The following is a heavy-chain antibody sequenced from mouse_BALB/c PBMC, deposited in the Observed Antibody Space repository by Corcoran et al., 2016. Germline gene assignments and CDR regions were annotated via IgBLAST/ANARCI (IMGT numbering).Heavy chain of an antibody. CDR1: GYTFPNNG. V-gene: IGHV9-3-1*01. Sequence: QIQLVQSGPELKKPGETVKISCKASGYTFPNNGMNWAKQAPGKGLKWMGWINTYTGESTYADDFKGRFAFSLETSASTAYLQIKNLKNEDTATYFCAREPYAMDYWGQGTSVTVSS. J-gene: IGHJ4*01. CDR3: AREPYAMDY. CDR2: INTYTGES.